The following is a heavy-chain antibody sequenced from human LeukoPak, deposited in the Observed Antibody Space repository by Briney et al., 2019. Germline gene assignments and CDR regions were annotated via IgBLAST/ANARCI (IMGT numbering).Heavy chain of an antibody. D-gene: IGHD4-23*01. CDR2: ISGSGGST. J-gene: IGHJ4*02. Sequence: GGSPRLSCAASGFTFSSYAMNWVRQAPGKGLEWVSTISGSGGSTYYADSVKGRFTISRDNSKNTLYLQMNSLRAEDTAVYYCAKDGGNSVPPYYFDYWGQGALVTVSS. CDR3: AKDGGNSVPPYYFDY. V-gene: IGHV3-23*01. CDR1: GFTFSSYA.